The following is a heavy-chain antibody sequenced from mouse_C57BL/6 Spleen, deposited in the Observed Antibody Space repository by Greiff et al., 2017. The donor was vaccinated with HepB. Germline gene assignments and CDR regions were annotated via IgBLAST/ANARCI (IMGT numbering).Heavy chain of an antibody. CDR1: GYTFTSYW. J-gene: IGHJ1*03. CDR3: ARADYYGSSDWYFDV. Sequence: QVQLKQPGAELVKPGASVKLSCKASGYTFTSYWMQWVKQRPGQGLEWIGEIDPSDSYTNYNQKFKGKATLTVDTSSSTAYMQLSSLTSEDSAVYYCARADYYGSSDWYFDVWGTGTTVTVSS. CDR2: IDPSDSYT. D-gene: IGHD1-1*01. V-gene: IGHV1-50*01.